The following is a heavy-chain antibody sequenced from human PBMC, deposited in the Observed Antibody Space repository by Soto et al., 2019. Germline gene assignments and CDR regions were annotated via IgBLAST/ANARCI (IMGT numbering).Heavy chain of an antibody. CDR1: GFTFSSYA. D-gene: IGHD6-19*01. J-gene: IGHJ6*02. CDR3: AKSVTQWRYGMDV. Sequence: PGGSLRLSCAASGFTFSSYAMTWVRQAPGKGLEWVSSIIGASGGSTYYTDSVKGRFTISRDNSKNTLYLQMNSLRVEDTAIYYCAKSVTQWRYGMDVWGQGTTVTVSS. V-gene: IGHV3-23*01. CDR2: IIGASGGST.